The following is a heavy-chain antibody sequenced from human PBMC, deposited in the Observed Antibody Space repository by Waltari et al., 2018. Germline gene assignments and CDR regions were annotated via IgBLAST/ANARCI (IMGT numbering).Heavy chain of an antibody. CDR2: IVPLSGTS. CDR3: ARGRGVMSTTVITPVFDS. J-gene: IGHJ4*02. D-gene: IGHD4-17*01. Sequence: VQLVQSGAEVKKPGYSMKDSCKNSGGTSTSNAVSWVRQAPGQGLEGMGGIVPLSGTSNYAQRFQDRVTFTADEPTGTAYMELSSLRSEDTAVYYCARGRGVMSTTVITPVFDSWGQGTLVTVSS. CDR1: GGTSTSNA. V-gene: IGHV1-69*01.